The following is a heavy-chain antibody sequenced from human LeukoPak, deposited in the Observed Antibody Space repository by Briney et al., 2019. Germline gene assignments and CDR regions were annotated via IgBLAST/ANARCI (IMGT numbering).Heavy chain of an antibody. CDR3: ARGSNCTNGVCHIDYFDY. D-gene: IGHD2-8*01. CDR1: GGSFSGYY. CDR2: INHSGST. J-gene: IGHJ4*02. Sequence: SETLSLTCAVYGGSFSGYYWSWIRQPPGKGLEWIGEINHSGSTNYNPSLKSRVTILVDTSKNQFSLKLSSVTAADTAVYYCARGSNCTNGVCHIDYFDYWGQGTLVTVSS. V-gene: IGHV4-34*01.